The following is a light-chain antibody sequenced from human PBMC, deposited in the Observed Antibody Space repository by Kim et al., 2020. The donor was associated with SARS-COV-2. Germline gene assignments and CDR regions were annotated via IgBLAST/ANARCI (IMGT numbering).Light chain of an antibody. V-gene: IGKV2-29*03. J-gene: IGKJ2*03. Sequence: QSASISCTTSRSRLDSDGKTYLYWYLKKAGQSPRLLIYEASRRFPGVPDRFTGSESETEFTLTISRVEAKDVGVYYCMQAIDLYSFGQGTKVDIK. CDR1: RSRLDSDGKTY. CDR3: MQAIDLYS. CDR2: EAS.